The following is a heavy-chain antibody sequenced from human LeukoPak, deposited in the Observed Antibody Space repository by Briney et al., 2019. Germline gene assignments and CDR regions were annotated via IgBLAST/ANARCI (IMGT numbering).Heavy chain of an antibody. Sequence: GGSLRLSCAASGFTFSSYAMSWVRQAPGKGPEWVSAISGSGGSTYYADSVKGRFTISRDNSKNTLYLQMNSLRAEDTAVYYCAKGLKWLVRGYFDYWGQGTLVTVSS. J-gene: IGHJ4*02. D-gene: IGHD6-19*01. CDR3: AKGLKWLVRGYFDY. CDR1: GFTFSSYA. CDR2: ISGSGGST. V-gene: IGHV3-23*01.